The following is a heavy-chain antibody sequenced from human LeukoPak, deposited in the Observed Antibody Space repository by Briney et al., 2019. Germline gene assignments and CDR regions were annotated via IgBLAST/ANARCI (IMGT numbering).Heavy chain of an antibody. D-gene: IGHD3-3*01. J-gene: IGHJ4*02. Sequence: GGSLRLSCAASGFTFSSYGMHWVRQAPGKGLEGVAVIWYDGSNKYYADSVKGRFTISRDNSKNTLYLQMNSLRAEDTAVYYCAKDKGPTKGGDFWSGYTFDYWGQGTLVTVSS. CDR3: AKDKGPTKGGDFWSGYTFDY. V-gene: IGHV3-33*06. CDR2: IWYDGSNK. CDR1: GFTFSSYG.